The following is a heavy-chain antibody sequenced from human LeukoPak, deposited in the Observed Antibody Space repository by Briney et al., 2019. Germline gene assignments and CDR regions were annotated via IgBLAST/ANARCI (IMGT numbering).Heavy chain of an antibody. CDR1: GGSFSGYY. CDR2: INHSGST. Sequence: SETLSLTCAVYGGSFSGYYWSWIRQPPGKGLEWIGEINHSGSTNYNPSLKSRVTISVDTSKNQFSLKLSSVTAADTAVYYCARGRRYYSGGSCYRDWFDPWGQGTLVTVSS. CDR3: ARGRRYYSGGSCYRDWFDP. V-gene: IGHV4-34*01. J-gene: IGHJ5*02. D-gene: IGHD2-15*01.